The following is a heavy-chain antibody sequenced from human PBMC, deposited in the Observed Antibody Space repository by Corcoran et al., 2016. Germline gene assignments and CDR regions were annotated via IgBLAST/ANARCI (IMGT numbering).Heavy chain of an antibody. V-gene: IGHV3-74*01. D-gene: IGHD1-26*01. CDR1: GFTFSGYW. Sequence: EVQLVESGGGLVQPGGSLRLSCAASGFTFSGYWMHWVRQAPGEGLVWVSRINSDGSATSYADSVKGRFTISRDNAKNTLYLQMNSLRAEETAGYYWASGGYYQPPGYWGQGTLVTVSS. J-gene: IGHJ4*02. CDR3: ASGGYYQPPGY. CDR2: INSDGSAT.